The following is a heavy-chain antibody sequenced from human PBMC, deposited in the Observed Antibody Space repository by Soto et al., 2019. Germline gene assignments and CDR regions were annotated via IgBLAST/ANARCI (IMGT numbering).Heavy chain of an antibody. CDR2: INHSGST. CDR3: ARLYYYDSSSDKSGY. CDR1: GGSFSGYY. V-gene: IGHV4-34*01. Sequence: SETLSLTCAVYGGSFSGYYWSWIRQPPGKGLEWIGEINHSGSTNYNPSLKSRVTISVDTSKNQFSLKLSSVTAADTAVYYCARLYYYDSSSDKSGYWGQGTLVTVSS. J-gene: IGHJ4*02. D-gene: IGHD3-22*01.